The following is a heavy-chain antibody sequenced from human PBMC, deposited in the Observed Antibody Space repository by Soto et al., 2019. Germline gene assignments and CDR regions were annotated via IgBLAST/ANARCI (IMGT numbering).Heavy chain of an antibody. CDR1: GFTFSTYT. V-gene: IGHV3-21*02. CDR3: ARGPFSGSTFDY. Sequence: EVQLVESGGGLVNPGGSLRLSCAASGFTFSTYTMNWVRQAPGKGLERVSSINFSGSITYYADSVKGRFTLSRDNTKNLLYLQMNSLRADDTAVYYCARGPFSGSTFDYWGQGSLVTVSS. CDR2: INFSGSIT. D-gene: IGHD5-12*01. J-gene: IGHJ4*02.